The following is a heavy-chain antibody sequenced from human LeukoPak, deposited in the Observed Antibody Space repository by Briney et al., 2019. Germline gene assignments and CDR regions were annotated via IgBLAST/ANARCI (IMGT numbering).Heavy chain of an antibody. J-gene: IGHJ6*02. D-gene: IGHD3-10*01. CDR2: IYYSGST. CDR3: ARGGRARYYYGMDV. V-gene: IGHV4-59*01. Sequence: SETLSLTCAVYGGSFSGYYWSWIRQPPGKGLEWIGYIYYSGSTNYNPSLKSRVTISVDTSKNQFSLKLSSVTAADTAVYYCARGGRARYYYGMDVWGQGTTVTVSS. CDR1: GGSFSGYY.